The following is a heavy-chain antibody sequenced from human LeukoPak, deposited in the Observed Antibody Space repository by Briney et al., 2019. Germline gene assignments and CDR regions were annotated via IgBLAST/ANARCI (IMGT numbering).Heavy chain of an antibody. D-gene: IGHD3-22*01. J-gene: IGHJ4*02. Sequence: SETLSLTCTVSGGSISSSSYYWGWIRQPPGKGLEWIGSIYYSGSTYYNPSLKSRVTISVDTSKNQFSLKLSSVTAADTAVYYCARDLQNPWDYYDSSGYFSPNDYWGQGTLVTVSS. CDR1: GGSISSSSYY. V-gene: IGHV4-39*07. CDR2: IYYSGST. CDR3: ARDLQNPWDYYDSSGYFSPNDY.